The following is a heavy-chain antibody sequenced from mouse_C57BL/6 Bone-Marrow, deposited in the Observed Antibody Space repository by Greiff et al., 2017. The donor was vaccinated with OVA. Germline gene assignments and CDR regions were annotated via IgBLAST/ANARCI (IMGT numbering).Heavy chain of an antibody. D-gene: IGHD1-1*01. CDR3: TRDEGYYYGSSSSYWYFDV. J-gene: IGHJ1*03. Sequence: EVHLVESGAGLVKPGGSLKLSCAASGFTFSSYAMSWVRQTPEKRLEWVAYISSGGDYIYYADTVKGRFTISRDNARNTLYLQMSSLKSEDTAMYYCTRDEGYYYGSSSSYWYFDVWGTGTTVTVSS. CDR2: ISSGGDYI. V-gene: IGHV5-9-1*02. CDR1: GFTFSSYA.